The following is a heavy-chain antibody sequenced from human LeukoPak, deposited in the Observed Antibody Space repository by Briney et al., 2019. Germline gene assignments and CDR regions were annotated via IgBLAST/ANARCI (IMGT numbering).Heavy chain of an antibody. V-gene: IGHV4-59*01. D-gene: IGHD3-10*01. J-gene: IGHJ6*04. CDR2: MYYSGNT. Sequence: PSETLSLTCTVSGGSISSYCWSWLRQPPGKGLEWLGYMYYSGNTNYNPSLKSRVTISVDTSKNQFSLRLSSVTAADTAVYYCARDRVTMVRGVPSGMDVWGKGTTVTVSS. CDR1: GGSISSYC. CDR3: ARDRVTMVRGVPSGMDV.